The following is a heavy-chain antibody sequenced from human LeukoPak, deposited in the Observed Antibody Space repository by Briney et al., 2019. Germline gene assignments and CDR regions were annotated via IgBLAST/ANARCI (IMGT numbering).Heavy chain of an antibody. D-gene: IGHD6-13*01. Sequence: GGSLRLSCAASGFTFSSYGMHWVRQAPGKGLEWVAIISYDGSTKYYADSVKGRFTISRDNSKNTLYLQMNSLRAEDTAVYYCAKTRYSSWFYFDYWGQGTLVTVSS. V-gene: IGHV3-30*18. J-gene: IGHJ4*02. CDR3: AKTRYSSWFYFDY. CDR1: GFTFSSYG. CDR2: ISYDGSTK.